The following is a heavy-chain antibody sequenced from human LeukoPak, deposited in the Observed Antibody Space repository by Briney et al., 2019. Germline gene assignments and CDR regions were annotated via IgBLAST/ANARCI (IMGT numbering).Heavy chain of an antibody. CDR2: INHSGST. CDR1: GGSFSGYY. V-gene: IGHV4-34*01. D-gene: IGHD3-22*01. Sequence: SEALSLTCAVYGGSFSGYYWSWIRQPPGKGLGWIGEINHSGSTKYNPSLKSRVTISVDTSKNQFSLKLSSVTAADTAVYYCAIAVAYDSSGYYYPAFGYWGQGTLVTVSS. CDR3: AIAVAYDSSGYYYPAFGY. J-gene: IGHJ4*02.